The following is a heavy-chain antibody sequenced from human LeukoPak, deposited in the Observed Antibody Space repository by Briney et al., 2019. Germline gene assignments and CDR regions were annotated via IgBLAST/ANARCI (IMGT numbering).Heavy chain of an antibody. Sequence: GRSLRLSCVASGFSFSDFGMHWVRQAPGKELEWVAVISYDGSNKYYADSVKGRFTISRDNSKNTLYMQVNSLKSEDTAVYYCARIHSGYEPPKEYYGMDVWGKGTTVTVSS. CDR1: GFSFSDFG. V-gene: IGHV3-30*03. CDR2: ISYDGSNK. J-gene: IGHJ6*04. CDR3: ARIHSGYEPPKEYYGMDV. D-gene: IGHD5-12*01.